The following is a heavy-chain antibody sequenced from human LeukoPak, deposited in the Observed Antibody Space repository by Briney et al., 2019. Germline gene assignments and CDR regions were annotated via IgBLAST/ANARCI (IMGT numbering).Heavy chain of an antibody. CDR1: GFTFSSYS. J-gene: IGHJ6*03. V-gene: IGHV3-21*04. CDR3: AKDPGELYCSSTSCSYYYYYMDV. D-gene: IGHD2-2*01. Sequence: GGSLRLSCAASGFTFSSYSMNWVRQAPGKGLEWVSSISISSSYICYADSVKGRFTISRDNSKNTLYLQMNSLRAEDTAVYYCAKDPGELYCSSTSCSYYYYYMDVWGKGTTVTVSS. CDR2: ISISSSYI.